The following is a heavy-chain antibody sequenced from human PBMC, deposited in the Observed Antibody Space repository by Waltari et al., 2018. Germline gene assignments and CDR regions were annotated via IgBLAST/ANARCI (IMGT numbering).Heavy chain of an antibody. CDR1: GDAIMRNNYH. CDR3: ARASTAIFGVVITGYNI. CDR2: IYNSGTT. Sequence: QLQESGPGLVKPSETVSLTCRVPGDAIMRNNYHWGWIRQSPGKGLEWIGSIYNSGTTYYNPSLKGRVFISVDASRNEFSLRLTTVTAADTAVYYCARASTAIFGVVITGYNIWGQGTMVTVSS. D-gene: IGHD3-3*01. V-gene: IGHV4-39*07. J-gene: IGHJ3*02.